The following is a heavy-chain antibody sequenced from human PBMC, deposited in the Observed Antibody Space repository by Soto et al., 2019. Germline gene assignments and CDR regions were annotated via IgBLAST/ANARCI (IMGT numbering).Heavy chain of an antibody. CDR1: GGSISSSSYY. V-gene: IGHV4-39*01. J-gene: IGHJ3*02. Sequence: QLQLQESGPGLVKPSETLSLTCTVSGGSISSSSYYWGWIRQPPGKGLEWIGSIYYSGSTYYNPSLKSRVTISVDTSKNQFSLKLSSVTAADTAVYYCARHDHNHRTPNAFDIWGQGTMVTVSS. D-gene: IGHD1-1*01. CDR2: IYYSGST. CDR3: ARHDHNHRTPNAFDI.